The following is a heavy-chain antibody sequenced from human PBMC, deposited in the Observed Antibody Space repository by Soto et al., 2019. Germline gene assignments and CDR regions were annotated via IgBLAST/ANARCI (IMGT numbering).Heavy chain of an antibody. J-gene: IGHJ4*02. D-gene: IGHD6-13*01. Sequence: GGSLRLSCAASGFTFSNSAMSWVRQAPGKGLEWVSAISGSGGSTYYADSMKGRFTISRDNSKSTLYLQMNSLRVEDTAVYYCAGGSSWTRVDYWGQGTLVTVSS. CDR1: GFTFSNSA. CDR3: AGGSSWTRVDY. CDR2: ISGSGGST. V-gene: IGHV3-23*01.